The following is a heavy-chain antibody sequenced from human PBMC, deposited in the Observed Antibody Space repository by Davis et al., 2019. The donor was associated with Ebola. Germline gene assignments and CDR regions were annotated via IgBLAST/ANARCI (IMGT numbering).Heavy chain of an antibody. D-gene: IGHD4-11*01. CDR1: GYTFTSYG. Sequence: SVKVSCKASGYTFTSYGISWVRQAPGQGLEWMGGIIPIFGTANYAQKFQGRVTITADESTSTAYMELSSLRSEDTAVYYCARGYTVTTYVDYWGQGTLVTVSS. CDR2: IIPIFGTA. J-gene: IGHJ4*02. CDR3: ARGYTVTTYVDY. V-gene: IGHV1-69*13.